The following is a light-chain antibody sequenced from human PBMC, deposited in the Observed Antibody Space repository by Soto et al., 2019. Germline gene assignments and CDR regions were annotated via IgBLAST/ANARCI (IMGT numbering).Light chain of an antibody. Sequence: QSALTQPRSVSGSPGQSVTISCTGTSSDVGAYNYVSWYQQHPGKAPKLMTYDVSKRPSGVPDRFSGSKSGNTASLTISELQAADEADYYCCSYADDYSYVLGTWTKVTVL. CDR3: CSYADDYSYV. CDR1: SSDVGAYNY. CDR2: DVS. V-gene: IGLV2-11*01. J-gene: IGLJ1*01.